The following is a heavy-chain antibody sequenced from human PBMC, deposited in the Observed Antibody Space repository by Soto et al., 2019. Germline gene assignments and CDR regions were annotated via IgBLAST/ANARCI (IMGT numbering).Heavy chain of an antibody. D-gene: IGHD1-26*01. CDR1: GFTFSDYG. J-gene: IGHJ6*02. CDR2: ISYDGSNK. CDR3: AKDVVVGATTGLGDYYYYYGMDV. V-gene: IGHV3-30*18. Sequence: QVRLVESGGGVVQPGRSLTLSCAVSGFTFSDYGMHWVRRAPDKGLEWVAVISYDGSNKYYADSVKGRFTISRDNSKNTLYLQMNSLRAEDTAVYYCAKDVVVGATTGLGDYYYYYGMDVWGQGTTVTVSS.